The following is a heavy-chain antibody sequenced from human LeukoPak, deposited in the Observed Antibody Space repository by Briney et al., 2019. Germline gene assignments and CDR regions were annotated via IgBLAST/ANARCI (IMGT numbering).Heavy chain of an antibody. V-gene: IGHV3-23*01. Sequence: GSLRLSCAASGFTFSSYAMSWVRQAPGKGLEWVSAISGSGGSTYYADSVKGRFTISRDNSKNTLYLQMNSLRAEDTAVYYCAKDQYYYDSSGYYQYYFDYWGQGTLVTVSS. J-gene: IGHJ4*02. CDR3: AKDQYYYDSSGYYQYYFDY. CDR2: ISGSGGST. D-gene: IGHD3-22*01. CDR1: GFTFSSYA.